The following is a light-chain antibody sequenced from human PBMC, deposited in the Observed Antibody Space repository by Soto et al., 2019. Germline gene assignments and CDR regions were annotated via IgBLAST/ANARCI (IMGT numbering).Light chain of an antibody. CDR2: AAS. CDR3: QQLDSYPRT. Sequence: DIQLTQSPCFLSTSVGDRVTITCRASRDIRNYLAWYQQKPGKAPKVLIYAASTLLSGVPSRFSGSGSGTEFSLTISSXQPEDFATYYCQQLDSYPRTFGQGTKVDIK. J-gene: IGKJ1*01. V-gene: IGKV1-9*01. CDR1: RDIRNY.